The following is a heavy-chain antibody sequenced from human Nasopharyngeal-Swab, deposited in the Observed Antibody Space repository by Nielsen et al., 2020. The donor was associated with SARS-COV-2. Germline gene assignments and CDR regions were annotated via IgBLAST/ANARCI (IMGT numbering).Heavy chain of an antibody. CDR3: AGGYCSGGSCYPTPPYYYYGMDV. D-gene: IGHD2-15*01. CDR2: ISSSSSTI. CDR1: GFTFSSYS. V-gene: IGHV3-48*04. J-gene: IGHJ6*02. Sequence: GESPKISCAASGFTFSSYSMNWVRQAPGKGLEWVSYISSSSSTIYYADSVKGRFTISRDNAKNSLYLQMNSLRAEDTAVYYCAGGYCSGGSCYPTPPYYYYGMDVWGQGTTVTVSS.